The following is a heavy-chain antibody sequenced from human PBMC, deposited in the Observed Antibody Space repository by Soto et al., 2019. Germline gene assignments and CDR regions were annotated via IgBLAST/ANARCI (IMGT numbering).Heavy chain of an antibody. V-gene: IGHV3-30-3*01. D-gene: IGHD3-3*02. J-gene: IGHJ4*02. CDR1: GFTFSSYA. Sequence: GGSLRLSCAASGFTFSSYAMHWVRQAPGKGLEWVAVISYDGSSKYYADSVKGRFTISRDNSKNTLYLQMNSLRAEDTAVYYCAHFSGYWGQGTLVTVSS. CDR3: AHFSGY. CDR2: ISYDGSSK.